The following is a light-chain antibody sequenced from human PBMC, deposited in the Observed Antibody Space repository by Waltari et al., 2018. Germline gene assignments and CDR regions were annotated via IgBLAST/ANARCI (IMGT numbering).Light chain of an antibody. CDR1: ALAKKY. CDR2: EDS. V-gene: IGLV3-10*01. Sequence: SSVLTQPPSVSVSPGQTARITCSGDALAKKYAYWYQQKSGQAPVLVMFEDSKRPSDIPERCSGSSAGTVATLTVSGAQAEDEGDYYCYSTDTSGTSRVFGGGTKLTVL. CDR3: YSTDTSGTSRV. J-gene: IGLJ2*01.